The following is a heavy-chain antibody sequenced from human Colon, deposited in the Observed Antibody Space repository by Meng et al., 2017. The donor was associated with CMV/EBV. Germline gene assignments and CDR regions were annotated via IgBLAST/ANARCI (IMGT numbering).Heavy chain of an antibody. D-gene: IGHD5-12*01. V-gene: IGHV4-38-2*02. CDR2: IYHSGST. CDR1: GYSISSGYY. CDR3: ARAPGLRGYMDV. J-gene: IGHJ6*02. Sequence: GSLRLSCTVPGYSISSGYYWGWIRQPPGKGLEWIGSIYHSGSTYYNPSLKSRVTISVDTSKNQFSLNLSSVTTADTAVYYCARAPGLRGYMDVWGQGTTVTVSS.